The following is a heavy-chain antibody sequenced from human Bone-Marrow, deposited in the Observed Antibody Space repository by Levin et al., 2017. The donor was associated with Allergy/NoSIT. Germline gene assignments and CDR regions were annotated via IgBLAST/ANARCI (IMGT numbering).Heavy chain of an antibody. CDR2: IKQDGSEK. Sequence: GESLKISCAASGFTFSSYWMSWVRQAPGKGLEWVANIKQDGSEKYYVDSVKGRFTISRDNAKNSLYLQMNSLRAEDTAVYYCARDIARIAARQDYYYYGMDVWGQGTTVTVSS. CDR1: GFTFSSYW. D-gene: IGHD6-6*01. J-gene: IGHJ6*02. CDR3: ARDIARIAARQDYYYYGMDV. V-gene: IGHV3-7*01.